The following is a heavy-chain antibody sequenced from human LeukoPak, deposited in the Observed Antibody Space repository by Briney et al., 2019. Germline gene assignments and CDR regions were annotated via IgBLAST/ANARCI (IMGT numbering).Heavy chain of an antibody. V-gene: IGHV4-38-2*02. CDR1: GYSLSSGYF. CDR3: ARGYSSSWYFNWFDP. CDR2: IYHSGTT. D-gene: IGHD6-13*01. J-gene: IGHJ5*02. Sequence: SETLSLTCTVSGYSLSSGYFWGWIRQPPGKGLEWIGGIYHSGTTYYNPSLKSRVTISVDTSKNQFSLKLTSVTAADTAVYYCARGYSSSWYFNWFDPWGQGTLVTVSS.